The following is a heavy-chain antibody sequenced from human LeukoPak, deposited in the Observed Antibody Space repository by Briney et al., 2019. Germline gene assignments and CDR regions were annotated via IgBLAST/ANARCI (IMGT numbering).Heavy chain of an antibody. D-gene: IGHD6-25*01. CDR3: VTLLSNAAFDY. CDR1: GHTFTGYY. V-gene: IGHV1-2*02. J-gene: IGHJ4*02. Sequence: GASVKVSCKASGHTFTGYYMHWVRQAPGQELEWMGWINPNSGGTNYAQKFQGRVTMTRDTSISTAYMELSRLRSDDTAVYYCVTLLSNAAFDYWGQGTLVTVSS. CDR2: INPNSGGT.